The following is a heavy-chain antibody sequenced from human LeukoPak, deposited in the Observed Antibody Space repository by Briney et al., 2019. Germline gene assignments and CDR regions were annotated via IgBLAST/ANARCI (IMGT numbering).Heavy chain of an antibody. CDR3: AKGSTPYQLLSLNWFDP. CDR2: IVGSGDST. D-gene: IGHD2-2*01. J-gene: IGHJ5*02. Sequence: GGSLRLSCAASGFTFSNYVMSWVRQAPGKGLEWVSTIVGSGDSTYYADSVKGRFTVSRDSSGNTLYLQMNSLRAEDTAVYYCAKGSTPYQLLSLNWFDPWGQGTLVTVSS. V-gene: IGHV3-23*01. CDR1: GFTFSNYV.